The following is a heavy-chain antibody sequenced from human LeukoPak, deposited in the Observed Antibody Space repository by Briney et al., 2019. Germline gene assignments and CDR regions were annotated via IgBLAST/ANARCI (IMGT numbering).Heavy chain of an antibody. V-gene: IGHV3-7*01. J-gene: IGHJ5*01. CDR1: GFMFSTYW. CDR2: IKPDGSEK. CDR3: ARARLDS. Sequence: GGSLRLSCAASGFMFSTYWMSWVRQAPGKGLEWVATIKPDGSEKYYVDSVTGRFTISRDNAKNSLSLQMSSLRAEDTAVYYCARARLDSWGQGSLVTVSS.